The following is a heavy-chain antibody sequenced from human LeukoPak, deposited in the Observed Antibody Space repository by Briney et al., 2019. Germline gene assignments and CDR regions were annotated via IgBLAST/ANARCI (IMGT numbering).Heavy chain of an antibody. CDR3: ASGYSSGWYMVDY. D-gene: IGHD6-19*01. J-gene: IGHJ4*02. CDR2: IKQDGSEK. CDR1: GCTFTSHW. Sequence: GGSLRLSCAASGCTFTSHWMSWVRQAPGKGLEWVANIKQDGSEKYYVDSVKGRFTIFRDNAKNSLYLQMNSLRAADTALYYCASGYSSGWYMVDYWGQGTLVTVSS. V-gene: IGHV3-7*01.